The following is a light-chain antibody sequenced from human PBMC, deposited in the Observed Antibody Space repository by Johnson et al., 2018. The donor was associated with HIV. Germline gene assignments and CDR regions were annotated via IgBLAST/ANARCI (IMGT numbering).Light chain of an antibody. CDR3: GTWGSSVSAPYG. Sequence: QSILTQPPSVSAAPGQKVTISCSGSSSNIGNNYVSWYQQLPGTAPKLLIYDNNKRPSGIPDRFSGSKSGTSATLDITGLQAGDEADYYCGTWGSSVSAPYGFGTGTTVTVL. V-gene: IGLV1-51*01. CDR1: SSNIGNNY. CDR2: DNN. J-gene: IGLJ1*01.